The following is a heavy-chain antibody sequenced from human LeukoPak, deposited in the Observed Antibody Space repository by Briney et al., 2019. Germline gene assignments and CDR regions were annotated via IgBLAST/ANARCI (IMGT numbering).Heavy chain of an antibody. J-gene: IGHJ4*02. CDR1: GFTFSSYA. CDR2: ISYDGSNK. Sequence: GSLSLSCAASGFTFSSYAMHWVRQAPGKGLEWVAVISYDGSNKYYADSVKGRFTISRDNSKNTVYLQMNTLRAEDTAVYYCAKSPDSSGYYLSYFDYWGQGTLVTVSS. CDR3: AKSPDSSGYYLSYFDY. V-gene: IGHV3-30-3*02. D-gene: IGHD3-22*01.